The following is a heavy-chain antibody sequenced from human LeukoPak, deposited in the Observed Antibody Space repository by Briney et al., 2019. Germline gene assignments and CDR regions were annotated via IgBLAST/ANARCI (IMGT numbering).Heavy chain of an antibody. D-gene: IGHD3-10*01. CDR2: IYHSGST. CDR3: AREYTMVRGGYYMDV. Sequence: SETLSLTCTVSGYSISSGYYWGWIRQPPGKGLEWIGSIYHSGSTYYNPSLKSRVTISVDTSKNPFSLKMNSVTAADTAVYYCAREYTMVRGGYYMDVWGKGTTVTVSS. CDR1: GYSISSGYY. J-gene: IGHJ6*03. V-gene: IGHV4-38-2*02.